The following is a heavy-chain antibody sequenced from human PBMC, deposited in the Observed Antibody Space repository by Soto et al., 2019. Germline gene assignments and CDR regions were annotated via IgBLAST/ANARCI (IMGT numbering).Heavy chain of an antibody. Sequence: QVQLQESGPGLGKPSQTLSLTCTVSGGSISSGGYYWSWLRQHPGKGLEGIGYIFDSGTTYYNPSLKSRVTISVDPSKSQFSLRLTSVTATDTAVYYCASQASGWYPDYWGQGTLVTVSS. CDR1: GGSISSGGYY. V-gene: IGHV4-31*03. CDR3: ASQASGWYPDY. J-gene: IGHJ4*02. D-gene: IGHD6-19*01. CDR2: IFDSGTT.